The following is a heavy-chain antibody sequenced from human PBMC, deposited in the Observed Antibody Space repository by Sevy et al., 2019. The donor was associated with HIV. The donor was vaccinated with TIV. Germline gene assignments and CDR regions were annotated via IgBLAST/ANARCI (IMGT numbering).Heavy chain of an antibody. J-gene: IGHJ4*01. CDR2: IKGKIYDGTI. CDR3: TTASWSQEDYYNY. CDR1: GFTFSNAW. D-gene: IGHD6-13*01. Sequence: GGSLRLSCAASGFTFSNAWMSWVRQAPGKGLEWVGRIKGKIYDGTIDYAAPVKGRFSISRDDSKNTLYLEMNSLKTEDTAVYYCTTASWSQEDYYNYCGHGTLVTVSS. V-gene: IGHV3-15*01.